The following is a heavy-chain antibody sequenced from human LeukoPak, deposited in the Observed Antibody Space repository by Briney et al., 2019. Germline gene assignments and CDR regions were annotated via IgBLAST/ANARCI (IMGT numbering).Heavy chain of an antibody. CDR3: ARELGYCSSTSCPKYYYGMDV. J-gene: IGHJ6*02. CDR1: GFTFSNYA. V-gene: IGHV3-30-3*01. D-gene: IGHD2-2*01. CDR2: ISNDGSNK. Sequence: GGSLRLSCAASGFTFSNYAMHWVRQAPGKGLEWVAVISNDGSNKYYADSVKGRFTISRDNSKNTLYLQMNSLRAEYTAVYYCARELGYCSSTSCPKYYYGMDVWGQGTTVTVPS.